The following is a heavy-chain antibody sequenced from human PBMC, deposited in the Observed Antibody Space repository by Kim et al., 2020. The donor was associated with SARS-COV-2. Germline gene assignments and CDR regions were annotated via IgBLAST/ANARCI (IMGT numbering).Heavy chain of an antibody. J-gene: IGHJ4*01. D-gene: IGHD1-26*01. V-gene: IGHV4-39*01. CDR3: ARWYSGSYYYFDY. Sequence: YRPPLKSLVTISVDTSMIQFSLKLSSVTAADTSVYYCARWYSGSYYYFDYWGQGTLVTVSS.